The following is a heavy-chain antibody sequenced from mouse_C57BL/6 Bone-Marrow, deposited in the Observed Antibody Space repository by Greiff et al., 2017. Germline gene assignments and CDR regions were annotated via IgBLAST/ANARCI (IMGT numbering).Heavy chain of an antibody. CDR3: ARGIYYYGSSYPHWYFDV. Sequence: EVKLVESGGGLVQPGGSLKLSCAASGFTFSDYGMAWVRQAPRKGPEWVAFISNLAYSIYYADTVTGRFTISRENAKNTLYLEMSILMSEDTAMYYCARGIYYYGSSYPHWYFDVWGTGTTVTVSS. CDR2: ISNLAYSI. D-gene: IGHD1-1*01. J-gene: IGHJ1*03. CDR1: GFTFSDYG. V-gene: IGHV5-15*01.